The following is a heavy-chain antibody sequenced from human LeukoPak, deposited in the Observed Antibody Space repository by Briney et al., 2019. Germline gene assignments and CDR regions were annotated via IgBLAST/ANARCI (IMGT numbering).Heavy chain of an antibody. CDR2: ISSSSSYI. J-gene: IGHJ6*02. V-gene: IGHV3-21*04. D-gene: IGHD3-10*01. CDR1: GFTFSSYS. Sequence: GGSLRLSCAASGFTFSSYSMNWVSQAPGKGLEWVSSISSSSSYIYYADSVKGRFTISRDNAKNSLYLQMNSLRAEDTAIHYCAKVPYSDYGSGRPPFMDVWGQGTTVAVSS. CDR3: AKVPYSDYGSGRPPFMDV.